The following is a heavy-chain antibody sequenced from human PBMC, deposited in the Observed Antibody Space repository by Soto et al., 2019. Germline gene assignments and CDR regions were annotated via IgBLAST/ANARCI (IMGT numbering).Heavy chain of an antibody. J-gene: IGHJ4*02. CDR3: ARSVAVPGAHIDY. Sequence: SETLSLTCSVSGGSISGSYWSWIRQSPGKGLEWLGYVYYTGSTNYSPSLRSRVSISVDTSKDEFSLRLSSVTAADTAVYFCARSVAVPGAHIDYWGQGTQVTVSS. D-gene: IGHD6-19*01. CDR1: GGSISGSY. CDR2: VYYTGST. V-gene: IGHV4-59*01.